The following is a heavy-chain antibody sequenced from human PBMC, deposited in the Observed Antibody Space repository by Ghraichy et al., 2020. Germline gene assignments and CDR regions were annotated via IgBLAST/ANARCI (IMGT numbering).Heavy chain of an antibody. D-gene: IGHD5-12*01. CDR1: GYTFTSYG. J-gene: IGHJ4*02. CDR3: ARGLSGYDYHGDY. Sequence: ASVKVSCKASGYTFTSYGISWVRQAPGQGLEWMGWISTYNGNTNYAQKFQGRVIMTTDTSTTTAYMELKSLRSDDTAVYYCARGLSGYDYHGDYWGQGTLVTVSS. CDR2: ISTYNGNT. V-gene: IGHV1-18*01.